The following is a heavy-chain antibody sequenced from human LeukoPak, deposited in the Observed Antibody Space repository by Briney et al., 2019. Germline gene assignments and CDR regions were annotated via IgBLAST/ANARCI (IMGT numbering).Heavy chain of an antibody. D-gene: IGHD6-13*01. J-gene: IGHJ4*02. CDR2: IIPIFGTA. CDR1: GGTFSSYA. V-gene: IGHV1-69*13. Sequence: SVKVSCKASGGTFSSYAISWVRQAPGQGLEWMGGIIPIFGTANYAQKFQGRVTITADESTSTAYMELSSLTTEDTAIYFCAKDGPSAIAAAATYAQPDFWGQGTLVTVSS. CDR3: AKDGPSAIAAAATYAQPDF.